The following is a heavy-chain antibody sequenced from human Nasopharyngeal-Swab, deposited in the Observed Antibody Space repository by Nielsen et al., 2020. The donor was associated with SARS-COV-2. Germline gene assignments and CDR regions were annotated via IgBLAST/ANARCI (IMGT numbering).Heavy chain of an antibody. Sequence: SETLSLTCAVYGGSLSDYHWSWIRQPPGKGLEWIGEMKPSGSTNHNPSLKSRVAISIDTSKNQFFLNLSSVTAADTAVYYCAGHPADFDYWGQGTLVTVSS. V-gene: IGHV4-34*01. CDR2: MKPSGST. D-gene: IGHD6-25*01. CDR1: GGSLSDYH. J-gene: IGHJ4*02. CDR3: AGHPADFDY.